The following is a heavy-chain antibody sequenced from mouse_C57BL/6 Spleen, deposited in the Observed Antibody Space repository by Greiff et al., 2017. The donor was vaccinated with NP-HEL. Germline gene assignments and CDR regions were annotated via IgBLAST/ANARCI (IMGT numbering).Heavy chain of an antibody. D-gene: IGHD3-1*01. CDR1: GFTFSNYW. Sequence: EVQRVESGGGLVQPGGSMKLSCVASGFTFSNYWMNWVRQSPEKGLEWVAQIRLKSDNYATHYAESVKGRFTISRDDSKSSVYLQMNNLRAEDTGIYYCTGGLFYYAMDYWGQGTSVTVSS. CDR2: IRLKSDNYAT. J-gene: IGHJ4*01. CDR3: TGGLFYYAMDY. V-gene: IGHV6-3*01.